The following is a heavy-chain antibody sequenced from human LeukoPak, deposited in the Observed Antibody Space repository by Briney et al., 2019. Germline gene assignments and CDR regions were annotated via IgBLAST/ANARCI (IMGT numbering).Heavy chain of an antibody. D-gene: IGHD3-16*02. V-gene: IGHV4-39*01. Sequence: KPSETLSLTCTVSGGSISSSSYYWGWLRQPPGKGLEWIGSIYYSGSTYYNPSLKSRVTISVDTSKNQFSLKLSSVTAADTAVYYCARLPYDYVWGSYRYTGPFIDYWGQGTLVTVSS. CDR3: ARLPYDYVWGSYRYTGPFIDY. CDR2: IYYSGST. CDR1: GGSISSSSYY. J-gene: IGHJ4*02.